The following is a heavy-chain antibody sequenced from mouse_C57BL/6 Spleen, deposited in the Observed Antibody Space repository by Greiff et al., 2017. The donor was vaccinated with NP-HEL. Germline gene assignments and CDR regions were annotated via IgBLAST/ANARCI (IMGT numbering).Heavy chain of an antibody. J-gene: IGHJ1*03. Sequence: QVQLQQSGAELMKPGASVKLSCKATGYTFTGYWIEWVKQRPGHGLEWIGEILPGSGSTNYNEKFKGKATFTADTSSNTAYMQLSSLTTEDSAIYYCARIPSGYYGSSPHWYFDVWGTGTTVTVSS. V-gene: IGHV1-9*01. CDR1: GYTFTGYW. D-gene: IGHD1-1*01. CDR2: ILPGSGST. CDR3: ARIPSGYYGSSPHWYFDV.